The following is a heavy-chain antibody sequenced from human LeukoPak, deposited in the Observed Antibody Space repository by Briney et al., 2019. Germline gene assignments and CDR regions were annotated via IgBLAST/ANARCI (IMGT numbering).Heavy chain of an antibody. Sequence: GGPLRLSCAASGFTFSSYGMHWVRQAPGKGLEWVAVISYDGSNKYYADSVKGRFTISRDNSKNTLYLQMNSLRAEDTAVYYCAKEAAAGTELDYWGQGTLVTVSS. J-gene: IGHJ4*02. D-gene: IGHD6-13*01. CDR3: AKEAAAGTELDY. V-gene: IGHV3-30*18. CDR1: GFTFSSYG. CDR2: ISYDGSNK.